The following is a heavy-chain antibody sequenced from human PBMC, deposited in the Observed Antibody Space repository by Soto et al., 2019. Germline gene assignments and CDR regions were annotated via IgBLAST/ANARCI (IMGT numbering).Heavy chain of an antibody. V-gene: IGHV2-5*02. D-gene: IGHD3-10*01. CDR2: IYWDDDK. CDR1: GFSLTTNGVG. J-gene: IGHJ4*02. Sequence: QITLKESGPTLVKPTQTLTLTCTFSGFSLTTNGVGVGWIRQPPGKALEWLALIYWDDDKWYSPSLKSRLTITKDNSKNQVVLTMNNMDPVDTATYYCAHNADYYGPAFDYWGQGTLVTVSS. CDR3: AHNADYYGPAFDY.